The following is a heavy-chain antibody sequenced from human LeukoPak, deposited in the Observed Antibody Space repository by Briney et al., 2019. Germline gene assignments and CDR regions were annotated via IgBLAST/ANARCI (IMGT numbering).Heavy chain of an antibody. D-gene: IGHD3-10*01. Sequence: SETLSLTCTVSGDSISRHFWSWIRQPPGKGLEWIGYIYYSGSTNCNPSLRDRVTMSLDTSNNQFSLDLSSVTATDTAVYYCARHGKTWFGEYPRPYKWFDFWGQGTLVSVSS. CDR3: ARHGKTWFGEYPRPYKWFDF. CDR2: IYYSGST. V-gene: IGHV4-59*08. J-gene: IGHJ5*01. CDR1: GDSISRHF.